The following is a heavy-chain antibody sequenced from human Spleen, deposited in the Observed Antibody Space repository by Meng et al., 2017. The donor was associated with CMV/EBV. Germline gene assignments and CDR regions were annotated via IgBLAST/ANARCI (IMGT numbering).Heavy chain of an antibody. V-gene: IGHV1-2*02. CDR1: GYTFTGYY. D-gene: IGHD1-26*01. Sequence: ASVKVSCKTSGYTFTGYYVHWVRQAPGQGLEWMGWINPNSGGTNYAQKFQGRVTMTRDTSISTAYMELSRLRSDDTAVYYCATIPVGATPTDYWGQGTLVTVSS. CDR3: ATIPVGATPTDY. CDR2: INPNSGGT. J-gene: IGHJ4*02.